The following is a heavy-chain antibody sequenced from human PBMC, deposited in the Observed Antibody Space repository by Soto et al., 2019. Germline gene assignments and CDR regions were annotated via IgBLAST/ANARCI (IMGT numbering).Heavy chain of an antibody. CDR1: GYTFTRYG. V-gene: IGHV1-18*01. J-gene: IGHJ6*02. CDR3: ARVDVYVTPSPQDV. CDR2: INTYNGNT. D-gene: IGHD3-16*01. Sequence: QVQLVQSGAEVKNPGASVKVSCKASGYTFTRYGIGWARQAPGQGLEWMGWINTYNGNTNYAQNVQGRVTLTTDTXXRTAYMELRSLRSNDTAIYYCARVDVYVTPSPQDVWGQGTTVIVSS.